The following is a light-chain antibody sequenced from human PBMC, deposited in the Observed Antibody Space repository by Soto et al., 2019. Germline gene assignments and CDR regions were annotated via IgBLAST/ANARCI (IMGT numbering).Light chain of an antibody. CDR1: QGVSSW. V-gene: IGKV1-12*01. Sequence: DIQMTQSPSSVSASGVDIFTIRFLASQGVSSWLAWYQQKPGKAPKLLIYAASSLQSGVPSRFSGSGSGTDFTLTISSLQPEDFATYYCQQANSFPITFGQGTRLEI. J-gene: IGKJ5*01. CDR3: QQANSFPIT. CDR2: AAS.